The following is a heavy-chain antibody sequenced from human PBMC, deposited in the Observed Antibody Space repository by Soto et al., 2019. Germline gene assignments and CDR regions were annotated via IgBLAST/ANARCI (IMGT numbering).Heavy chain of an antibody. CDR3: ARDSGDYEGDYCYYYMDD. J-gene: IGHJ6*03. D-gene: IGHD4-17*01. CDR1: GFTFSSYS. Sequence: GGSLRLSCAASGFTFSSYSMNWVRQAPGKGLEWVSSISSSSSYIYYADSVKGRFTISRDNAKNSLYLQMNSLRAEDRAVYYCARDSGDYEGDYCYYYMDDWGKGTTVTVSS. CDR2: ISSSSSYI. V-gene: IGHV3-21*01.